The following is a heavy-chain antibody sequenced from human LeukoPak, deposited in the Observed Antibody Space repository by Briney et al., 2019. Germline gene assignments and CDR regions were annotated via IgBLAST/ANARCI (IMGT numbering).Heavy chain of an antibody. V-gene: IGHV1-18*01. CDR2: ISNFDGDT. CDR3: VRARGCSNCLLTDGFDS. D-gene: IGHD6-13*01. CDR1: GRLSSIYG. J-gene: IGHJ3*01. Sequence: ASVKVSCKASGRLSSIYGIAWVRQAPGEGLEWLGWISNFDGDTKVAENLQGRVTLTTDTSTSTAYMELRSLKSDDTAVYYCVRARGCSNCLLTDGFDSWGQGTKVTVSS.